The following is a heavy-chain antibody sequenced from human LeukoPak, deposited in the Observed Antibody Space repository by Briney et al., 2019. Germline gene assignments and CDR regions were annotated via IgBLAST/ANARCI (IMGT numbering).Heavy chain of an antibody. CDR2: IKEDGSEK. Sequence: GVSLRLSCAASGFIFSSHWMNWAREAPGKGLEWVANIKEDGSEKYYVDSVKGRYTISRDNAKDWLRLRMYSLRAEDRAIYYCVRSGGYWGQGTLVTVSS. J-gene: IGHJ4*02. D-gene: IGHD1-26*01. CDR1: GFIFSSHW. CDR3: VRSGGY. V-gene: IGHV3-7*05.